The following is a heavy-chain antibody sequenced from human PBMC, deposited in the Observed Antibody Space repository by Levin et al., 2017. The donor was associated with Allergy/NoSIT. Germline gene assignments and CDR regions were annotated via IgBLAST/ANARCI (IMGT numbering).Heavy chain of an antibody. D-gene: IGHD2-8*01. J-gene: IGHJ4*02. Sequence: SGPTLVKPTQTLTLTCTFSGFSLSTSGVGVGWIRQPPGKALEWLALIYWDDDKRYSPSLKSRLTITKDTSKNQVVLTMTNMDPVDTATYYCAHRPAGYCTNGVCYSKTFDYWGQGTLVTVSS. CDR3: AHRPAGYCTNGVCYSKTFDY. V-gene: IGHV2-5*02. CDR2: IYWDDDK. CDR1: GFSLSTSGVG.